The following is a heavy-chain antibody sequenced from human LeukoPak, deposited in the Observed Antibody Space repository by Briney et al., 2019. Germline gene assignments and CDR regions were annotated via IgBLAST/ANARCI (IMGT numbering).Heavy chain of an antibody. CDR2: IYHSGST. Sequence: PSETLSLTCAVSGYSISSGYYWGWIRQPPGKGLEWIGSIYHSGSTYYNPSLKSRVTISVDTSKNQFSLKLSSVTAADTAVYYCAGGVLLQSWFDPWGQGTLVSVSS. J-gene: IGHJ5*02. D-gene: IGHD3-10*01. CDR3: AGGVLLQSWFDP. V-gene: IGHV4-38-2*01. CDR1: GYSISSGYY.